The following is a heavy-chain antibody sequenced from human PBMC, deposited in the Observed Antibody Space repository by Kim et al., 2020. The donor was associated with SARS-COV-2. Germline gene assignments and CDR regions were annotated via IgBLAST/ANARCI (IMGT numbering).Heavy chain of an antibody. Sequence: SETLSLTCTVSGGSISGSYWSWIRQTPGKGLEWIGCIYHSENTKYNPSLKSRITISVDTSKNQFSLKLSSVTAADAAVYYCARHAHFGDYFDYWGQGTLV. CDR2: IYHSENT. CDR1: GGSISGSY. CDR3: ARHAHFGDYFDY. D-gene: IGHD4-17*01. J-gene: IGHJ4*02. V-gene: IGHV4-59*08.